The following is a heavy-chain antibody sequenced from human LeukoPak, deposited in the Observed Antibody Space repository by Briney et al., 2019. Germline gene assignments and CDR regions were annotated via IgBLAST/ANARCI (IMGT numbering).Heavy chain of an antibody. Sequence: GGSLRLSCVASGFTFSIFQMNWVRQAPGKGLEWVSYISSSGSIMFYADSVKGRFTISRDNAKNSLYLHMNSLRAEDTAVYYCARTPTYYDILTDYPYYFDYWGQGTLVTVSS. J-gene: IGHJ4*02. V-gene: IGHV3-48*03. CDR1: GFTFSIFQ. CDR3: ARTPTYYDILTDYPYYFDY. CDR2: ISSSGSIM. D-gene: IGHD3-9*01.